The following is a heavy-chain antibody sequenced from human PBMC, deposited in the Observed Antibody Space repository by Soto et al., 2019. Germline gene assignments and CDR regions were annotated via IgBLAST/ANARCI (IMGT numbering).Heavy chain of an antibody. CDR3: ASLSGSSGSYRAAFDI. CDR1: GGSISSGGYY. D-gene: IGHD1-26*01. J-gene: IGHJ3*02. V-gene: IGHV4-31*03. Sequence: QVQLQESGPGLVKPSQTLSLTCTVSGGSISSGGYYWSWIRQHPGKGLEWIGNTYYSGSTYYNRSLKSRVTISVDTSKNQFSLKLSSVTAADTAVYYCASLSGSSGSYRAAFDIWGQGTMVTVSS. CDR2: TYYSGST.